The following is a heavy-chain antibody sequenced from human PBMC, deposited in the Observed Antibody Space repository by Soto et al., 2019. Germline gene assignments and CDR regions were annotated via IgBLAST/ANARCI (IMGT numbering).Heavy chain of an antibody. CDR3: ARRGYSSGWYYFDY. V-gene: IGHV4-39*01. CDR1: SGSISSSGYY. D-gene: IGHD6-19*01. CDR2: ISYSGST. J-gene: IGHJ4*02. Sequence: QLQLQESGPGLVKPSETLSLTCTVSSGSISSSGYYWGWIRQPPGKGLEWIGSISYSGSTYQNPSLTSRVTISVDTSKNQFSLKLSSVTPADTAVYYCARRGYSSGWYYFDYWGQGTLVTVSS.